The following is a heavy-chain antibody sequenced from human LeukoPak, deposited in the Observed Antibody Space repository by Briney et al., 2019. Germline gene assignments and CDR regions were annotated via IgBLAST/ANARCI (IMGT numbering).Heavy chain of an antibody. D-gene: IGHD1-26*01. V-gene: IGHV3-30-3*01. CDR1: GFTFSSYA. Sequence: GRSLRLSCAASGFTFSSYAMHWVRQAPGKGLEWVAVISYDGSNKYYADSVKGRITISRDNSKNTLYLQMNSLRAEDTAVYYCARGRASTVGFYYFDYWGQGTLVTVSS. J-gene: IGHJ4*02. CDR2: ISYDGSNK. CDR3: ARGRASTVGFYYFDY.